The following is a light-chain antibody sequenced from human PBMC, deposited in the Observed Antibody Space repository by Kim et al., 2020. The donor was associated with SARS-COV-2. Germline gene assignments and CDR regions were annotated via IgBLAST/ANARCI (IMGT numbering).Light chain of an antibody. CDR1: NIGRKS. Sequence: APGKTATITGGGNNIGRKSVHWYQQKPGQAPVLVIYYDDVRPSGIPERFSGSNSGDTATLTISTVDAGDEADYYCQLWDIGSDHPVFGGGTQLTVL. J-gene: IGLJ3*02. CDR2: YDD. V-gene: IGLV3-21*04. CDR3: QLWDIGSDHPV.